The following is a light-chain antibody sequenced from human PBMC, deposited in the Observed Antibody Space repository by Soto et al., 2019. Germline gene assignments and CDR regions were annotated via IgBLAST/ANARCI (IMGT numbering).Light chain of an antibody. J-gene: IGKJ4*01. CDR1: QSISSW. CDR2: DAS. Sequence: DIQMTQSPSTLSASVGDRVTITCRASQSISSWLAWYQQKPGKAPKLLIYDASSLESGVPSRFSGSGSWTEFTLTISSLQPDDFATDYCQQYNSYSALTFGGGTKVEIK. CDR3: QQYNSYSALT. V-gene: IGKV1-5*01.